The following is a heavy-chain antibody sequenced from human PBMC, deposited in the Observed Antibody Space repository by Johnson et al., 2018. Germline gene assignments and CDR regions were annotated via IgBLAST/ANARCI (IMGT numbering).Heavy chain of an antibody. D-gene: IGHD6-6*01. CDR3: AGEGAAPASRSYYYYYMDV. J-gene: IGHJ6*03. Sequence: QVQLVESGGGLVKPGGSLSLSCAASGFTFSDYYMSWIRQAPGKGLEWVSYISSSGSTIYYADSVRGRFTISSDNAKKSVYLQMNSLRAEDTAIYYCAGEGAAPASRSYYYYYMDVWGKGTTVNASS. CDR2: ISSSGSTI. CDR1: GFTFSDYY. V-gene: IGHV3-11*01.